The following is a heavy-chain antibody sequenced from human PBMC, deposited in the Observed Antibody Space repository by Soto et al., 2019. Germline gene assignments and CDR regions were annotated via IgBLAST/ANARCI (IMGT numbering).Heavy chain of an antibody. CDR2: INAGNGNT. Sequence: GASVKVSCKASGYTFTSYAMHWVRQAPGQRLEWMGWINAGNGNTKYSQKFQGRVNITRDTSASTAYKELSSLRTEDTAVYYCARDFPTTGFDPWGQGTLVTVSS. V-gene: IGHV1-3*01. J-gene: IGHJ5*02. CDR3: ARDFPTTGFDP. D-gene: IGHD1-1*01. CDR1: GYTFTSYA.